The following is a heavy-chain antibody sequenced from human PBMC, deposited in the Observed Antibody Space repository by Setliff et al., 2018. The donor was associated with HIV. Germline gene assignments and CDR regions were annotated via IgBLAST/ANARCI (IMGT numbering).Heavy chain of an antibody. CDR3: AGSCSGGSCGAFEI. V-gene: IGHV1-69*13. Sequence: ASVKVSCKASGGTFSSYTFRWVRQAPGQGLEWMGGLIPSFGTSNYAQNFQGRVTITADESTSTAYMELSGLRPEATAVYYCAGSCSGGSCGAFEIWGQGTMVTVSS. D-gene: IGHD2-15*01. CDR2: LIPSFGTS. CDR1: GGTFSSYT. J-gene: IGHJ3*02.